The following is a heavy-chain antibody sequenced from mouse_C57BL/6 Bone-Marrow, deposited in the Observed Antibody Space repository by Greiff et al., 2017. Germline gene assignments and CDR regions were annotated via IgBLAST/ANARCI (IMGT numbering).Heavy chain of an antibody. CDR1: GYTFNSYW. V-gene: IGHV1-52*01. Sequence: QVQLQQPGAELVRPGSSVKLSCKASGYTFNSYWMHWVKQRPIKGLEGIGNIDPSDSETHYNQKFKDKATLTVDKSSSTAYMQLSSLTSVDSAGYTCARGGLRLGYYYAMDYWGQGASVTVS. J-gene: IGHJ4*01. CDR2: IDPSDSET. CDR3: ARGGLRLGYYYAMDY. D-gene: IGHD2-4*01.